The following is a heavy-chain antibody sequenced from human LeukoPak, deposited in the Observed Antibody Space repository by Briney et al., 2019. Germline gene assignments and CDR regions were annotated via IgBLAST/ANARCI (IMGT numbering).Heavy chain of an antibody. J-gene: IGHJ3*02. Sequence: GSSVKVSRKASGGTFSSYAISWVRQAPGQGLEWMGRIIPILGIANYAQKFQGRVTITADKSTSTAYMELSSLRSEDTAVYYCARERAREGDSYGYTRAAFDIWGQGTMVTVSS. V-gene: IGHV1-69*04. D-gene: IGHD5-18*01. CDR2: IIPILGIA. CDR1: GGTFSSYA. CDR3: ARERAREGDSYGYTRAAFDI.